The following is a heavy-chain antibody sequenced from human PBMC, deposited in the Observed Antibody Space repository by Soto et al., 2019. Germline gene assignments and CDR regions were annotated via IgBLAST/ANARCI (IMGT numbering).Heavy chain of an antibody. Sequence: QLVQSGGEVKKPGASVRVSCKASGYAFSFGFSWVRPAPGQGLEWMGWISASDGSTNSAPRFRGRITLTTDTSTNTAYMDLLSLTSDDTAVYFCATYYFGSGSYYRFDNWGQGTLVTVSS. CDR1: GYAFSFG. V-gene: IGHV1-18*01. J-gene: IGHJ4*02. D-gene: IGHD3-10*01. CDR3: ATYYFGSGSYYRFDN. CDR2: ISASDGST.